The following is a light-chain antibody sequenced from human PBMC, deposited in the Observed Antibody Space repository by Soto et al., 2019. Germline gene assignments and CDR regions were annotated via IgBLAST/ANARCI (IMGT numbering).Light chain of an antibody. CDR2: DAS. J-gene: IGKJ5*01. CDR3: HQYGSAPT. V-gene: IGKV3-20*01. Sequence: EIVLTQSPATLSLSPGERATLSRRASQCVSSYLAWYQQKPGQAPRLLISDASNRATGITDRLSGSGSGTDFTLTISRLEPEDFAVYYCHQYGSAPTFGQGTRLEIK. CDR1: QCVSSY.